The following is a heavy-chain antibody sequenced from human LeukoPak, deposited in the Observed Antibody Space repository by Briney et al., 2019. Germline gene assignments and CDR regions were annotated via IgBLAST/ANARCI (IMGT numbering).Heavy chain of an antibody. CDR2: ITSSSTYT. CDR1: GFSFSSYN. V-gene: IGHV3-21*04. J-gene: IGHJ3*02. Sequence: GGSLRLSCAASGFSFSSYNMNWVRQTPGKGLEWVSSITSSSTYTFYADSVKGRFTISRDNARNSLYLQMNSLRAEDTAVYYCAKDFSSGWPDAFDIWGQGTMVTVSS. D-gene: IGHD6-19*01. CDR3: AKDFSSGWPDAFDI.